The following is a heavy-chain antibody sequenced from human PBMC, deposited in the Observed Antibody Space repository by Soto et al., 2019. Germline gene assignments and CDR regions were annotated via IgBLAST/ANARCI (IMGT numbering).Heavy chain of an antibody. J-gene: IGHJ5*02. D-gene: IGHD2-2*01. V-gene: IGHV4-31*01. CDR1: GDDFYIGGYY. CDR3: AGDGSSTANWIDP. CDR2: IYRTGKT. Sequence: SETLSLTCTVSGDDFYIGGYYWTWIRQHQGKVLDCIGYIYRTGKTYYNPSLERLATMSVDTTNNQFPQMLAFVTAATTACYYGAGDGSSTANWIDPWGQGTPVTVSS.